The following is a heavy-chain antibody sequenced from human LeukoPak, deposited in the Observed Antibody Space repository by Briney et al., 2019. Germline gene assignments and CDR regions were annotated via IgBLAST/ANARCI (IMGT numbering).Heavy chain of an antibody. CDR2: INTDGSST. Sequence: GGSLRLSCAASGFTFSSYWMHWVRQAPGKGLVWVSRINTDGSSTSYADSVKGRFTISRDNAKNTLYLQMNSLRAEDTAVYYCIRFPIGGGSGYWGQGTLVTVSS. CDR1: GFTFSSYW. J-gene: IGHJ4*02. V-gene: IGHV3-74*01. CDR3: IRFPIGGGSGY. D-gene: IGHD2-15*01.